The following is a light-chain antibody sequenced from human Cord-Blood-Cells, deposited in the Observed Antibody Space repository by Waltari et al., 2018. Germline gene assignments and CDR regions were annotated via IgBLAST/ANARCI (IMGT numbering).Light chain of an antibody. CDR2: DVS. J-gene: IGLJ2*01. Sequence: QSALTHPASVSGSPGQSIPISCTGTSSDVGGCNYVSWYQQHPGKAPKLMIYDVSNRPSGVSNRFSGAKSGNTASLTISGLQAEDEADYYCRSYTSSSTHVVFGGGTKLTVL. V-gene: IGLV2-14*01. CDR3: RSYTSSSTHVV. CDR1: SSDVGGCNY.